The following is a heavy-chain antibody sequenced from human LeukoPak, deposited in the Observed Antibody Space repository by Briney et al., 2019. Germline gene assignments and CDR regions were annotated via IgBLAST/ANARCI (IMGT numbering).Heavy chain of an antibody. CDR2: IYYSGST. Sequence: SETLSLTCTVSGGSISSSSYYWGWIRQPPGKGLEWIGSIYYSGSTYYNPSLKSRVTISVDTSKNQFSLKLSSVTAADTAVYYCARVWRGWFDPWGQGTLVTVSS. CDR3: ARVWRGWFDP. J-gene: IGHJ5*02. CDR1: GGSISSSSYY. V-gene: IGHV4-39*07. D-gene: IGHD3-3*01.